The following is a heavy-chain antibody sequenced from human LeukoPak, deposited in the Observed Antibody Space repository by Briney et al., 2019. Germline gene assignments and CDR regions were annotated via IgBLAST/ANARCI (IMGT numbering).Heavy chain of an antibody. CDR2: INHSRST. CDR1: GGSFSGYY. D-gene: IGHD3-16*01. V-gene: IGHV4-34*01. J-gene: IGHJ4*02. CDR3: ASLKRIMGFYY. Sequence: SETLSLTCAVYGGSFSGYYWSWIRQPPGKGLEWIGEINHSRSTNYNPSLKSRVTISVDTSKNQFSLKLSSVTAADTAVYYCASLKRIMGFYYWGQGTLVTVSS.